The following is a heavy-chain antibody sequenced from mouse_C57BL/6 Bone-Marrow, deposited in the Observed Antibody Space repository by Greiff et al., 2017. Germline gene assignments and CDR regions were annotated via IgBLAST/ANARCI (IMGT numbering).Heavy chain of an antibody. V-gene: IGHV1-69*01. D-gene: IGHD2-1*01. CDR2: IDPSDSYT. Sequence: VQLQQPGAELVMPGASVKLSCKASGYTFTSYWMHWVQQSPGQGLEWIGEIDPSDSYTNYNQKFKGKSTLTVDKSSSTAYMQLSSLTSKDSEDYDCARGGGIRNGYFDVWGTGTTVTVSS. CDR1: GYTFTSYW. CDR3: ARGGGIRNGYFDV. J-gene: IGHJ1*03.